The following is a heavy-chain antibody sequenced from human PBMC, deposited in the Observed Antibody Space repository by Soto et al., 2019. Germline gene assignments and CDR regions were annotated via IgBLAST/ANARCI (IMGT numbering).Heavy chain of an antibody. J-gene: IGHJ4*02. CDR3: AREPIYYGSGSAPFDY. D-gene: IGHD3-10*01. Sequence: PSETLSLPCTVSGGSISSYYWSWIRQPPGKGLEWIGYIYYSGSTNYNPSLKSRVTISVDTSKNQFSLKLSSVTAADTAVYYCAREPIYYGSGSAPFDYWGQGTLVTVSS. CDR1: GGSISSYY. CDR2: IYYSGST. V-gene: IGHV4-59*01.